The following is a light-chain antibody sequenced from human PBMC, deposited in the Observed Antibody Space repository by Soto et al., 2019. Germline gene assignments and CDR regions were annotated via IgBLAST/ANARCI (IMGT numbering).Light chain of an antibody. CDR1: QSIRSW. CDR2: DAS. V-gene: IGKV1-5*01. J-gene: IGKJ5*01. CDR3: QQYNSYPIT. Sequence: DIQMTHSPSTLSSSVGDRVTITCRASQSIRSWVAWYQQKPGKAPKLLIYDASSLESGVPSRFSGSGSGTEFTLTISSLQPGDFATYYCQQYNSYPITFGQGTRLEI.